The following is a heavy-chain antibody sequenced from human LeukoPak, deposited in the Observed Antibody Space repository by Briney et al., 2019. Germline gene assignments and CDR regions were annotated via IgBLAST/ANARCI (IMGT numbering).Heavy chain of an antibody. Sequence: GGSLRLSCAASGFTVSSNYMSWVRQAPGKGLEWVSVIYSGGSTYYADSVKGRFTISRDDSSNTLYLQMNSLKTEDTAVYYCTTEYYGSYNFWGQGTLVTVSS. CDR2: IYSGGST. J-gene: IGHJ4*02. CDR1: GFTVSSNY. V-gene: IGHV3-66*01. CDR3: TTEYYGSYNF. D-gene: IGHD1-26*01.